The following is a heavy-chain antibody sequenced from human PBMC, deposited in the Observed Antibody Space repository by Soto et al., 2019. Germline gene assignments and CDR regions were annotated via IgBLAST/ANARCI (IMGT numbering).Heavy chain of an antibody. V-gene: IGHV4-38-2*01. D-gene: IGHD6-13*01. CDR3: ARSPTIAAAGKTAPGWFDP. Sequence: LSLTCAVSGYSISSGYYWGWIRQPPGKGLEWIGSIYHSGSTYYNPSLKSRVTISVDTSKNQFSLKLSSVTAADTAVYYCARSPTIAAAGKTAPGWFDPWGQGTLVTVSS. J-gene: IGHJ5*02. CDR1: GYSISSGYY. CDR2: IYHSGST.